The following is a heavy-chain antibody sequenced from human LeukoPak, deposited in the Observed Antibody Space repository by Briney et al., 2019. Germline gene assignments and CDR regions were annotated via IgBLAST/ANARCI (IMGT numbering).Heavy chain of an antibody. V-gene: IGHV1-18*01. CDR3: ARGNSGYDFPGLSY. D-gene: IGHD5-12*01. CDR2: ISAYNGNT. J-gene: IGHJ4*02. CDR1: GYTFTSYG. Sequence: ASVKVSCKASGYTFTSYGISWVRQAPGQGLEWMGWISAYNGNTNYAQKLQGRVTMTTDTSTSTAYMELRSLRSDDTAVYYCARGNSGYDFPGLSYWGQGTLVTVSS.